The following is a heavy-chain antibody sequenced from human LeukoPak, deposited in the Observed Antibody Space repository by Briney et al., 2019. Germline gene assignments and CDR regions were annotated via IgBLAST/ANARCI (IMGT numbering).Heavy chain of an antibody. Sequence: PGGSLRLSCAASGFTFSSYSMNWVRQAPGKGLEWVSYISSSSSTIYYADSVKGRFTISRDNAKNSLYLQMNSLRAEDTAVYYCVRVMYYYDSSATDYWGQGTLVTVSS. CDR1: GFTFSSYS. CDR3: VRVMYYYDSSATDY. V-gene: IGHV3-48*01. CDR2: ISSSSSTI. D-gene: IGHD3-22*01. J-gene: IGHJ4*02.